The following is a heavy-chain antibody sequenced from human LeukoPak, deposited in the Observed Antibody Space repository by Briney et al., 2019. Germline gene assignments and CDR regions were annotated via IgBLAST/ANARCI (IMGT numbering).Heavy chain of an antibody. V-gene: IGHV4-59*08. CDR3: ARSPEVGYGYHYFDY. CDR2: IYYSGST. D-gene: IGHD3-16*02. CDR1: GGSISSYY. Sequence: SETLSLTCTVSGGSISSYYWSWIRQTPGKGLEWIGYIYYSGSTNYNPSLKSRVTISVDTSKNQFSLKLSSVTAADTAVYFCARSPEVGYGYHYFDYWGQGTLVTVSS. J-gene: IGHJ4*02.